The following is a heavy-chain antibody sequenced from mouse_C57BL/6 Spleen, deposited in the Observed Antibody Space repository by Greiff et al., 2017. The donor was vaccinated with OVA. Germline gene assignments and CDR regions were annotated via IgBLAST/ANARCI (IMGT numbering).Heavy chain of an antibody. CDR3: ARTYYSNYSGYYFDY. Sequence: DVQLVESGPELVKPGASVKMSCKASGYTFTDYNMHWVKQSHGKSLEWIGYINPNNGGTSYNQKFKGKATLTVNKSSSTAYMELRSLTSEDSAVYYCARTYYSNYSGYYFDYWGQGTTLTVSS. D-gene: IGHD2-5*01. J-gene: IGHJ2*01. V-gene: IGHV1-22*01. CDR2: INPNNGGT. CDR1: GYTFTDYN.